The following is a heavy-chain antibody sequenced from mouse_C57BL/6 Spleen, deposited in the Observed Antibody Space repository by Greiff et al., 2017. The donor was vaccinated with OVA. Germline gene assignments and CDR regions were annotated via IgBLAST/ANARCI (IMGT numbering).Heavy chain of an antibody. CDR1: GFSLTSYG. CDR2: IWSDGST. D-gene: IGHD2-1*01. V-gene: IGHV2-6-1*01. CDR3: ARQRGGNYDWYFDV. Sequence: VKLKESGPGLVAPSQSLSITCTVSGFSLTSYGVHWVRQPPGKGLEWLVVIWSDGSTTYNSALKSRLSISKDNSKSQVFLKMNSLQTDDTAMYYCARQRGGNYDWYFDVWGTGTTVTVSS. J-gene: IGHJ1*03.